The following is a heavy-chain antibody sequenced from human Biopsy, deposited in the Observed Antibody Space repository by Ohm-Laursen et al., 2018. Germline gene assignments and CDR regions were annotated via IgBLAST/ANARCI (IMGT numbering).Heavy chain of an antibody. CDR3: ARDMSHLYGLDV. CDR2: IYGDDRT. V-gene: IGHV3-53*01. D-gene: IGHD2-2*02. J-gene: IGHJ6*02. CDR1: GFNVNNKF. Sequence: SLRLSCAASGFNVNNKFMSWVRQAPGKGLEWVSVIYGDDRTYYADSVKGRFTISRGNPKNTLYLQMNSLRVEDTAVYYCARDMSHLYGLDVWGQGTTVTVSS.